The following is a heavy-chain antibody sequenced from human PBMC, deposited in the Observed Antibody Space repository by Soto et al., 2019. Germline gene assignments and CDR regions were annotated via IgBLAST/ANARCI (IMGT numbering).Heavy chain of an antibody. V-gene: IGHV1-18*01. J-gene: IGHJ6*03. Sequence: ASVKVSCKASGYTFTSYGISWVRQAPGQGLEWMGWISAYNGNTNYAQKLQGRVTMTTDTSTSTAYMELRSLRSDDTAVYYCASISPYYYYMDVWGKGTTVTVSS. CDR2: ISAYNGNT. CDR3: ASISPYYYYMDV. CDR1: GYTFTSYG.